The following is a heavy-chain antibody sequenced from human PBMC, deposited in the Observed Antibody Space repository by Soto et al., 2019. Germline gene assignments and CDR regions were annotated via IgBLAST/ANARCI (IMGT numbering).Heavy chain of an antibody. CDR1: GGSINGFY. Sequence: SETLSLTCTVFGGSINGFYWSWIRQPPGKGLEWIAYIHDSGSTKYNSSVKSRVTISVDKSKNQFSLDLSSVTAADTAVYYCARVRGYYDSTGYLYYFDYRGQGALVTVSS. V-gene: IGHV4-59*01. CDR3: ARVRGYYDSTGYLYYFDY. D-gene: IGHD3-22*01. J-gene: IGHJ4*02. CDR2: IHDSGST.